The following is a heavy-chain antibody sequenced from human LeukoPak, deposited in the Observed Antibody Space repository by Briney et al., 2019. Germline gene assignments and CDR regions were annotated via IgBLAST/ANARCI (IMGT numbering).Heavy chain of an antibody. CDR2: INPNSGGT. CDR3: ARDPNYGGNWGEFDY. Sequence: ASVNVACKASGYPFTGYYMHWVRQAPGRGLEWMGWINPNSGGTNYAQKFQGRVTMTRDTSISTAYMELSRLRSDDTAVYYCARDPNYGGNWGEFDYWGQGTLVTVSS. D-gene: IGHD4-23*01. J-gene: IGHJ4*02. CDR1: GYPFTGYY. V-gene: IGHV1-2*02.